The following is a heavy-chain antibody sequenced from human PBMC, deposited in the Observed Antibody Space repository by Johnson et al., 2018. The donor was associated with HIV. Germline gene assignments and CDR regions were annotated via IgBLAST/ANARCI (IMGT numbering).Heavy chain of an antibody. J-gene: IGHJ3*02. CDR3: ARGGLGFQNIHDPFDI. CDR1: GFTFDDYA. D-gene: IGHD1/OR15-1a*01. CDR2: ISWNSGSI. V-gene: IGHV3-9*01. Sequence: VQLVESGGGLVQPGRSLRLSCAASGFTFDDYAMHWVRQAPGTGLEWVSGISWNSGSIGYADSVKGRFTISRDNAKNSLYLQMNSLGADDTALYYCARGGLGFQNIHDPFDIWGQGTMVTVSS.